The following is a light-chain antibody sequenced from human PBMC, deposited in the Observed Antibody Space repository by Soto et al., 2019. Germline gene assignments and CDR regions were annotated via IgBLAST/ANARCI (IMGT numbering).Light chain of an antibody. CDR2: LGS. CDR1: RNLLHSNGYYY. Sequence: EIVLTQSPLSLPVTPGEPASISCRSSRNLLHSNGYYYLDWYLQKPGQSPQLLIYLGSNRASGVPDRFSGSGSGTDFTLTISREEAEDVGVYFCAQGLATPFTFGGGTKVEIK. V-gene: IGKV2-28*01. J-gene: IGKJ4*01. CDR3: AQGLATPFT.